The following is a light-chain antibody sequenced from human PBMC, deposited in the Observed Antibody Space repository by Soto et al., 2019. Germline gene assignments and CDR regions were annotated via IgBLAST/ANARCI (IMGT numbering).Light chain of an antibody. Sequence: EVVMTQSPATLSVSPGERAILSCRASQSVRTNLAWYLQKPGQAPRLLIYGASTRATGIPARFSGSGSGTEFTLTISSLQSEDFAVYYCQQYNDWPPLTFGGGTKVEIK. CDR3: QQYNDWPPLT. CDR2: GAS. J-gene: IGKJ4*01. V-gene: IGKV3-15*01. CDR1: QSVRTN.